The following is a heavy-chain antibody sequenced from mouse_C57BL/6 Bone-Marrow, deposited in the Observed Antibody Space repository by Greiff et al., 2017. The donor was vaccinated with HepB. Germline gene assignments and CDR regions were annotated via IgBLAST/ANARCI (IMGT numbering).Heavy chain of an antibody. CDR3: ARKELIYYDYDVVIEAY. CDR2: IYPRSGNT. J-gene: IGHJ3*01. D-gene: IGHD2-4*01. V-gene: IGHV1-81*01. CDR1: GYTFTSYG. Sequence: QVHVKQSGAELARPGASVKLSCKASGYTFTSYGISWVKQRTGQGLEWIGEIYPRSGNTYYNEKFKGKAPLTADKSSSTAYMELRSLTSEDSAVYFCARKELIYYDYDVVIEAYWGQGTLVTVSA.